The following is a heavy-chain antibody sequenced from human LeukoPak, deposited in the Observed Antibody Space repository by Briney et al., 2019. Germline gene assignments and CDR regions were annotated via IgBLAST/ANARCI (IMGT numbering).Heavy chain of an antibody. CDR2: IRYDGSNK. CDR3: AKDDLREDDAFDI. CDR1: GFTFSSYG. J-gene: IGHJ3*02. Sequence: GGSLRLSCAASGFTFSSYGMHWVRQAPGKGLEWVAFIRYDGSNKYYADSVKGRFTISRDNSKNTPYLQMNSLRAEDTAVYYCAKDDLREDDAFDIWGQGTMVTVSS. V-gene: IGHV3-30*02.